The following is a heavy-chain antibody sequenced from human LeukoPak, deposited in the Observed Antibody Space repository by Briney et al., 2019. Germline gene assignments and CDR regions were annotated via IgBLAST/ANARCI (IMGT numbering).Heavy chain of an antibody. V-gene: IGHV3-23*01. D-gene: IGHD6-19*01. CDR2: ISGSGGST. Sequence: GGSLRLFCAASGFTFSSYAMSWVRQAPGKGLEWVSAISGSGGSTYYADSVKGRFTISRDNSKNTLYLQMNSLRAEDTAVYYCAKPVAGTSIPDYWGQGTLVTVSS. J-gene: IGHJ4*02. CDR3: AKPVAGTSIPDY. CDR1: GFTFSSYA.